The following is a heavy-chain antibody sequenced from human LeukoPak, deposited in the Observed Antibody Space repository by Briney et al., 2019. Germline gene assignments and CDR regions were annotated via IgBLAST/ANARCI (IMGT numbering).Heavy chain of an antibody. J-gene: IGHJ4*02. CDR2: ISSSGSTI. Sequence: GGSLRLSCAASGFTFSRYSMNWVRQAPGKGLEWVSYISSSGSTIYYADSVKGRFTISRDNAKNSLYLQMNSLRAEDTAVYYCARDRTPYDYGDSTTDYWGQGTLVTVSS. V-gene: IGHV3-48*04. D-gene: IGHD4-17*01. CDR1: GFTFSRYS. CDR3: ARDRTPYDYGDSTTDY.